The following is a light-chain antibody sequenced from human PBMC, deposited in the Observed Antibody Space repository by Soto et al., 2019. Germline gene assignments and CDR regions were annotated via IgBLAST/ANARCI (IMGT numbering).Light chain of an antibody. J-gene: IGKJ5*01. CDR3: QQYNNWPSIT. Sequence: EIVMTQSPATLSVSPGERATLSCRASQRVSSTLAWYQQKPGQAPRLLIYGASTRATGIPARFSGSGSGTEFTLTISSLQSEDFAVYYCQQYNNWPSITFGQGTRLEIK. CDR1: QRVSST. CDR2: GAS. V-gene: IGKV3-15*01.